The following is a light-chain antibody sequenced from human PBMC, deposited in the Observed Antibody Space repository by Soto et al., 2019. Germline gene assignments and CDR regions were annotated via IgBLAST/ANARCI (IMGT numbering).Light chain of an antibody. CDR2: WAS. CDR1: QSVLYSSNNKNY. V-gene: IGKV4-1*01. CDR3: QQYERTPPT. J-gene: IGKJ2*01. Sequence: DIVMTQSPYSLAVSLGERATINCKSSQSVLYSSNNKNYLAWYQQRPGQPPKLLIYWASTRESGVPDRFSGSGSGTDFTLTITSLQAEDVAVYYCQQYERTPPTFGQGTKLEIK.